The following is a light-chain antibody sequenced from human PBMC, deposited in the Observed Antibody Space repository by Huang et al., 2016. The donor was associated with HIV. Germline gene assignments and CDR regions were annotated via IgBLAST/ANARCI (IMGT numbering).Light chain of an antibody. CDR2: DAS. V-gene: IGKV3-11*01. Sequence: EIVLTQSPATLSLSPGDRATLSCRASQSVSSYLAWYQQKPGQAPRLLIYDASNRATGIPARFSGSGSWTDFTLTISSLEPEDFAVYYCQQRSNWAPITFGGGTKVEIK. CDR1: QSVSSY. CDR3: QQRSNWAPIT. J-gene: IGKJ4*01.